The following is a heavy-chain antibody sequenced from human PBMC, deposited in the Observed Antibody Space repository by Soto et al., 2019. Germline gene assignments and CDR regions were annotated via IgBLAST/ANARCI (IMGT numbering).Heavy chain of an antibody. V-gene: IGHV3-30-3*01. CDR1: GFTFSSYA. CDR2: ISYDGSNK. Sequence: QVQLVESGGGVVQPGRSLRLSCAASGFTFSSYAMHWVRQAPGKGLEWVAVISYDGSNKYYADSVKGRFTISRDNSKNTLYLQMNSLRAEDTAVYYCARDGLGYCSGGSCQGYYFEYWGQGTLVTVSS. J-gene: IGHJ4*02. D-gene: IGHD2-15*01. CDR3: ARDGLGYCSGGSCQGYYFEY.